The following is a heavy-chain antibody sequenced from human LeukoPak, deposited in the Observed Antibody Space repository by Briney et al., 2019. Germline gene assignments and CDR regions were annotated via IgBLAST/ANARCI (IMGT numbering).Heavy chain of an antibody. CDR2: ISAYNGHT. D-gene: IGHD3-22*01. J-gene: IGHJ4*02. Sequence: SVKVSCKASGYSFTSYGLNWVRQAPGQGLEWMGWISAYNGHTKYAQKLQGRVTMTTDTSTNTAYMELRSLRSDDMAVYYCARGFPPRIYYDSSGYYSYYFDYWGQGTLVTVSS. V-gene: IGHV1-18*03. CDR3: ARGFPPRIYYDSSGYYSYYFDY. CDR1: GYSFTSYG.